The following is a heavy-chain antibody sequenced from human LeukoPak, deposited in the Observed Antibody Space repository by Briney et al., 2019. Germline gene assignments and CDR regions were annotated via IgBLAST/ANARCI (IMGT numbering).Heavy chain of an antibody. J-gene: IGHJ4*02. V-gene: IGHV3-30-3*01. CDR1: GFTFSSYA. CDR3: ARSLRFLEWLLPFDY. D-gene: IGHD3-3*01. CDR2: ISYDGSNK. Sequence: PGGSLRLSCAASGFTFSSYAMHWVRLAPGKGLEWVAVISYDGSNKYYADSVKGRFTISRDNSKNTLYLQMNSLRAEDTAVYYCARSLRFLEWLLPFDYWGQGTLVTVSS.